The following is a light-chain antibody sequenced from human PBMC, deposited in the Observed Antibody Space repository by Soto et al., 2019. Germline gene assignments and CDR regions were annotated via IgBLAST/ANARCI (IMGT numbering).Light chain of an antibody. V-gene: IGKV3-20*01. J-gene: IGKJ4*01. Sequence: EIVLTQSPGTLSLSPGERATLSCRASQSVSSSYLAWYQQKPGQAPRLLIYSASSRATGIPDRFSCSGSGTDFTLTISRLEPEDFAVYYCQQYGSSPPTLTFGGGTKVEIK. CDR1: QSVSSSY. CDR3: QQYGSSPPTLT. CDR2: SAS.